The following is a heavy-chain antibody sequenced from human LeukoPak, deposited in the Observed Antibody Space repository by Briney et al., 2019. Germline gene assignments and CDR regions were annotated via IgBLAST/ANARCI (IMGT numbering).Heavy chain of an antibody. J-gene: IGHJ4*02. CDR3: AKGRGYVDTAMVTIDY. CDR1: GFTFSSYA. Sequence: QPGGSLRLSCAASGFTFSSYAMSWVRQAPGKGLEWVSAISGSGGSTYYADSVKGRFTISRDNSKNTLYLQMNSLRAEDTAVYYCAKGRGYVDTAMVTIDYWGQGTLVTVSS. CDR2: ISGSGGST. V-gene: IGHV3-23*01. D-gene: IGHD5-18*01.